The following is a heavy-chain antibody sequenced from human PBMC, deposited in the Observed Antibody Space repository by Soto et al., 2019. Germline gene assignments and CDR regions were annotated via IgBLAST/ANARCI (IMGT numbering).Heavy chain of an antibody. CDR1: GFSFSSYT. CDR2: ISTSSNHI. V-gene: IGHV3-21*01. CDR3: ARDLFRRGDV. Sequence: EVQLVESGGGLVKPGGSLRLSCAASGFSFSSYTMNWVRQAPGKGLEWVSSISTSSNHIYYADSVKGRFTISRDNAKSSLYLQMTSLTDEETVGYYCARDLFRRGDVWGQGALVTVSS. D-gene: IGHD2-21*02. J-gene: IGHJ4*02.